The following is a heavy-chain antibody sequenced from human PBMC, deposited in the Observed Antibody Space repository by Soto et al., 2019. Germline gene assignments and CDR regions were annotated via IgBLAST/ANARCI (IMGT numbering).Heavy chain of an antibody. CDR3: ARGRSFSYDSTPPPMFDP. CDR2: IGTLSDT. D-gene: IGHD3-10*01. V-gene: IGHV3-13*01. Sequence: GGSLRLSCAGSGFAFSTFDIHWVRQAPGKGLEWVSGIGTLSDTFYAASVQGRFTISRQNAKNSVYLQMNSLRAGDTAFYYCARGRSFSYDSTPPPMFDPWGQGTLVTVSS. CDR1: GFAFSTFD. J-gene: IGHJ5*02.